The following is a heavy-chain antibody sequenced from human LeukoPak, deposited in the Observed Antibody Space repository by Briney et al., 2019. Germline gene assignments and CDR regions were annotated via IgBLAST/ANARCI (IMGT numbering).Heavy chain of an antibody. J-gene: IGHJ5*02. CDR1: GGSINNYY. V-gene: IGHV4-59*01. Sequence: SETLPLTCTVSGGSINNYYWNWIRQPPGKGLEWIGFISYSGSTNYNPSLRSRVTISVDTSKNQFSLNLSSVTGADTAMYYCAKVMRFGAILPGLQTPWGQGTLVTVSS. D-gene: IGHD3-10*01. CDR3: AKVMRFGAILPGLQTP. CDR2: ISYSGST.